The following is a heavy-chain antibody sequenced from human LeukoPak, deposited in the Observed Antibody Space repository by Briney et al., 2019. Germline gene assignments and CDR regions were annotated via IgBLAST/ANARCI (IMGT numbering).Heavy chain of an antibody. V-gene: IGHV3-21*01. CDR3: ARAGVVPAAIGGYGMDV. CDR1: GFTFSSYS. J-gene: IGHJ6*02. Sequence: GGSLRLSCAASGFTFSSYSMNWVRQAPGKGLEWVSSISSSSSYIYYADSVKGRFTISRDNAKNSLYLQMNSLRAEDTAVYYCARAGVVPAAIGGYGMDVWGQGTTVTVSS. D-gene: IGHD2-2*01. CDR2: ISSSSSYI.